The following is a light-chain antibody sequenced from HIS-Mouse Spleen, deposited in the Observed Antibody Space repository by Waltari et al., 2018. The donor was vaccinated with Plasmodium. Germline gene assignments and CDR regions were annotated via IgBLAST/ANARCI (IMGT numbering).Light chain of an antibody. J-gene: IGLJ3*02. Sequence: SYELTQPPSVSVSPGQTARITCSGDDLPKKYAYWYQQKSGKAPVMVIYEDSKRTSGIPERFSGSSSGTMATLTISGAQVEDEADYYCYSTDSSGNHRVFGGGTKLTVL. CDR1: DLPKKY. V-gene: IGLV3-10*01. CDR2: EDS. CDR3: YSTDSSGNHRV.